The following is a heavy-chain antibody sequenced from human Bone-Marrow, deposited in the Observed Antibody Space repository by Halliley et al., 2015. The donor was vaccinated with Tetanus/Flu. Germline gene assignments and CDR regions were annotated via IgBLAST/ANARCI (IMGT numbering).Heavy chain of an antibody. CDR3: ARALPSPEGGYNYGLDY. J-gene: IGHJ4*02. CDR1: GGSVSSSSYY. D-gene: IGHD5-18*01. V-gene: IGHV4-61*01. Sequence: TLSLTCTVSGGSVSSSSYYWSWIRQPPGKGLEWIGYIYYIGSTNYNPSLKSRVTISVDTSKNQFSLNLTSVTAADTAIYYCARALPSPEGGYNYGLDYWGQGTLVTVSS. CDR2: IYYIGST.